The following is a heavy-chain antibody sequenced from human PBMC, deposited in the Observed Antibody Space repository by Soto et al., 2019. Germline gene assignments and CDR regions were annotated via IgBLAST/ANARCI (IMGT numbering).Heavy chain of an antibody. Sequence: EVQLVESGGGLLKPGGSLRLSCAASGFTFSSYSMNWVRQAPGKGLEWVSSISSSSSYIYYADSAKGRFTISRDNAKNSLYLQMNSLRAEDTAVYYCARDGDMVRGVINYYYGMDVWGQGTTVTVSS. D-gene: IGHD3-10*01. V-gene: IGHV3-21*01. CDR2: ISSSSSYI. CDR1: GFTFSSYS. CDR3: ARDGDMVRGVINYYYGMDV. J-gene: IGHJ6*02.